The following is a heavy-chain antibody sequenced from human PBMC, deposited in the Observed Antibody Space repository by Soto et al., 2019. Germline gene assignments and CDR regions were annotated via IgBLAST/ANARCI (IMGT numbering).Heavy chain of an antibody. V-gene: IGHV1-3*01. CDR3: AREHISDFWSGDHRGYYSGMEV. Sequence: GPSVNVCCKAPRYTFTSYAMRWVPHSPGQSLECMGCMNAGNGNTKYSQKFQGRVTITRDTCASTAYMELSSLRSEDKAVYYCAREHISDFWSGDHRGYYSGMEVWGHRTTVTVCS. CDR1: RYTFTSYA. CDR2: MNAGNGNT. D-gene: IGHD3-3*01. J-gene: IGHJ6*01.